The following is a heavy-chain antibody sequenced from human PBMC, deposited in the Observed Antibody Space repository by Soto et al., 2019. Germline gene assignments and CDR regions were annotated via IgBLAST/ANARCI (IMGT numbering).Heavy chain of an antibody. V-gene: IGHV5-51*01. D-gene: IGHD6-19*01. CDR2: MFPGDSDT. CDR1: GYSFTTYW. Sequence: GESLEISWKGSGYSFTTYWIGWVRQLPGQGLEWMGVMFPGDSDTRYSPSFQSQVTMSADPSNNNAYLEWSSLKAADSAMYYCARVPDSSLDTMDVWGQGTTVTVSS. CDR3: ARVPDSSLDTMDV. J-gene: IGHJ6*02.